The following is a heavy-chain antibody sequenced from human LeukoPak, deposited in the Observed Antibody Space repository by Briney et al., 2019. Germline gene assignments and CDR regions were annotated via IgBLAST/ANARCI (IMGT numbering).Heavy chain of an antibody. J-gene: IGHJ4*02. CDR2: IIPIFGTA. D-gene: IGHD3-10*01. CDR3: ARDATDGSGSYYNLFFFDY. V-gene: IGHV1-69*13. CDR1: GGTFSSYA. Sequence: GASVKVSCKASGGTFSSYAISWVRQAPGQGLDWMGGIIPIFGTANYAQKFQGRVTITADESTSTAYMELSSLRSEDTAVYYCARDATDGSGSYYNLFFFDYWGQGTLVTVSS.